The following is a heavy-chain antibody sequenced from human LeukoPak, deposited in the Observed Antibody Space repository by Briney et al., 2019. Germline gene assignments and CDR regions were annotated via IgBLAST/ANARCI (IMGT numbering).Heavy chain of an antibody. J-gene: IGHJ6*02. CDR1: GGSISSYY. Sequence: SETLSLTCTVSGGSISSYYWSRIRQPPGKGLEWIGYIYYSGSTNYNPSLKSRVTISVDTSKNQFSLKPSSVTAADTAVYYCARHRKDVVVPAASRRYYYYGMDVWGQGTTVTVSS. CDR3: ARHRKDVVVPAASRRYYYYGMDV. CDR2: IYYSGST. V-gene: IGHV4-59*08. D-gene: IGHD2-2*01.